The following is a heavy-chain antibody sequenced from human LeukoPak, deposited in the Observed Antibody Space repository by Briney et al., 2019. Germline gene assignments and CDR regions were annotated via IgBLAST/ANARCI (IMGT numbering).Heavy chain of an antibody. J-gene: IGHJ4*02. CDR3: ARGLMTTVVTPGY. CDR2: MNPNSGNT. D-gene: IGHD4-17*01. V-gene: IGHV1-8*01. CDR1: GYTFTSYD. Sequence: ASAKVSCKAYGYTFTSYDINWVRQATGPGPEWMGWMNPNSGNTGYAQKFQGRVTMTRNTSISTAYMELSSLRSEDTAVYYCARGLMTTVVTPGYWGQGTLVTVSS.